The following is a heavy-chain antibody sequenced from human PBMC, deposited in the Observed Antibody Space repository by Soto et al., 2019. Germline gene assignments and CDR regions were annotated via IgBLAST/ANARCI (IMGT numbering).Heavy chain of an antibody. CDR3: ARDFYDILTGSHGWFDP. CDR2: INAGNGNT. J-gene: IGHJ5*02. V-gene: IGHV1-3*01. D-gene: IGHD3-9*01. Sequence: ASVKVSCKASGYTFTSYAMHWVRQAPGQRLEWMGWINAGNGNTKYSQKFQGRVTITRDTSASTAYMELSSLRSEDTAVYYCARDFYDILTGSHGWFDPWGQGTLVTVYS. CDR1: GYTFTSYA.